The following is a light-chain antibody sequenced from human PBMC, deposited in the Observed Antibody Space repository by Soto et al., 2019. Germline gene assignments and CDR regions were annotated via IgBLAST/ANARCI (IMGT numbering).Light chain of an antibody. CDR2: AES. CDR1: RTTIRH. CDR3: QQSDIIPYP. V-gene: IGKV1-39*01. Sequence: DIQMTQSPSSLSASVGDKITITCRAGRTTIRHLNWYQVKPGRAPKLLIYAESNLQSGVPSRFSGSGSGTDFTLSISSLQPEDFATYFCQQSDIIPYPFGQGTKLEIK. J-gene: IGKJ2*01.